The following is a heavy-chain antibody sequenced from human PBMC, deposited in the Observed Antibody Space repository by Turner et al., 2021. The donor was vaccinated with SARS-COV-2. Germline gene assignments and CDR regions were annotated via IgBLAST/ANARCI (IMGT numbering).Heavy chain of an antibody. CDR1: GGSISSYY. CDR3: ARHPLNYDFWSGYYYYGMDV. J-gene: IGHJ6*02. CDR2: IYYSVST. Sequence: QVQLQESGPGLVKPSETLSLTCTVSGGSISSYYWSWIRQPPGKGLEWVGYIYYSVSTNYNPSLKSRVTISVDTSKNQFSLKLSSVTAADTAVYYCARHPLNYDFWSGYYYYGMDVWGQGTTVTVSS. D-gene: IGHD3-3*01. V-gene: IGHV4-59*08.